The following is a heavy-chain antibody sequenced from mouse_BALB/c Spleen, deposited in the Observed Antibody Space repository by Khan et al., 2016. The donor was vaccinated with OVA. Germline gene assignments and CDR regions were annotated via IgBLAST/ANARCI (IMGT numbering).Heavy chain of an antibody. J-gene: IGHJ1*01. CDR2: INTYTGEP. Sequence: LVESGPELKKPGETVKISCKASGYTFTNYGMNWVKQAPGKGLKWMGWINTYTGEPTYADDFKGRFASSLETSASTAYLQINNLKNEDTATXFCARMKPYWYFDVWCAGTTVTVSS. CDR3: ARMKPYWYFDV. V-gene: IGHV9-3-1*01. CDR1: GYTFTNYG.